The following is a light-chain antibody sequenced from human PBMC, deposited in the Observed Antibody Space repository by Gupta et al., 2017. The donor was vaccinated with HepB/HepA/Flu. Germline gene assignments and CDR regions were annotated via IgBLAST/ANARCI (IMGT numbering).Light chain of an antibody. Sequence: QSLLTQPPSVSAAPGQKVTISGSGSSSNIGNNYVAWYQQFPGTAPKLLIYENNKRPSGIPNRFSGSKSGTSATLGITGLQTGDEADYYCGTWDSSLRGGVFGGGTKVTVL. CDR2: ENN. CDR1: SSNIGNNY. J-gene: IGLJ2*01. CDR3: GTWDSSLRGGV. V-gene: IGLV1-51*02.